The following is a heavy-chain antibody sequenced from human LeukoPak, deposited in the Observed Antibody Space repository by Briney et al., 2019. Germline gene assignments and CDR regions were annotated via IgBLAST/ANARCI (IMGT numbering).Heavy chain of an antibody. V-gene: IGHV1-69*05. J-gene: IGHJ5*02. CDR3: ARDLFLSSSHVSS. CDR2: IIPIFGTA. CDR1: GGTFSSYA. Sequence: GSSVRVSCKASGGTFSSYAISWVRQAPGQGLEWMGRIIPIFGTANYAQKFQGRVTITTGESTSTAYMELSSLRSEDTAVYYCARDLFLSSSHVSSWGQGTLVTVSS. D-gene: IGHD6-6*01.